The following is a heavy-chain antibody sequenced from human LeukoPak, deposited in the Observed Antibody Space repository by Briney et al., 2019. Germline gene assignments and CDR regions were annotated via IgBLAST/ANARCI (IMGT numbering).Heavy chain of an antibody. CDR2: IYHSWST. CDR3: ARIRYSYGEDNAFDI. V-gene: IGHV4-38-2*02. Sequence: ETLSLTCTVSGYSISSGYYWGWSRQPPGKGLEWIVSIYHSWSTYYNPSLKSRVTISVDTSKNQSSLKLSSVTAADTAVYYCARIRYSYGEDNAFDIWGQGTMVTVSS. CDR1: GYSISSGYY. J-gene: IGHJ3*02. D-gene: IGHD5-18*01.